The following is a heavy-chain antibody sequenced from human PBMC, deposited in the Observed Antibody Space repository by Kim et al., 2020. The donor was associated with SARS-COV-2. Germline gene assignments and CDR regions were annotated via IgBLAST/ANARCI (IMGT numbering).Heavy chain of an antibody. CDR3: TRYSYGSFDY. V-gene: IGHV3-49*04. CDR1: GFTFGDYA. Sequence: GGSLRLSCTASGFTFGDYAMSWVRQAPGKGLEWVGFIRSKAYGGTTEYAASVKGRFTISRDDSKSIPYLQMNSLKTEDTAVYYCTRYSYGSFDYWGQGTLVTVPS. J-gene: IGHJ4*02. CDR2: IRSKAYGGTT. D-gene: IGHD5-18*01.